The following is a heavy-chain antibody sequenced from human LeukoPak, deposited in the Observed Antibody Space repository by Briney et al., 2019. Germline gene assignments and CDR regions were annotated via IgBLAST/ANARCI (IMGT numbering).Heavy chain of an antibody. CDR1: GFTFSSYD. V-gene: IGHV3-13*01. CDR3: ARGTYYYDSSGPQNAFGI. CDR2: IGTAGDT. Sequence: PGGSLRLSCAASGFTFSSYDMPWVRQATVKGLEWVSAIGTAGDTYYPGSVKGRFTISRENAKNSLYLQMNSLRAGDTAVYYCARGTYYYDSSGPQNAFGIWGQGTMVTVSS. D-gene: IGHD3-22*01. J-gene: IGHJ3*02.